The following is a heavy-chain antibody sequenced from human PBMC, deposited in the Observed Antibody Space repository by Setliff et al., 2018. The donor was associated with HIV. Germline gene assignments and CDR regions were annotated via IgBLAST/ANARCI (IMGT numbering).Heavy chain of an antibody. Sequence: ASVKVSCKASGYTISTYLIAWVRQAPGQGLEWMGWISPFNGNTNYAQKLQGRLTVTTDTSTSTAYMELGSLRSDDTAVYYCARATSGTIHDFWGQGTLVTVSS. CDR2: ISPFNGNT. J-gene: IGHJ4*02. D-gene: IGHD3-10*01. V-gene: IGHV1-18*01. CDR1: GYTISTYL. CDR3: ARATSGTIHDF.